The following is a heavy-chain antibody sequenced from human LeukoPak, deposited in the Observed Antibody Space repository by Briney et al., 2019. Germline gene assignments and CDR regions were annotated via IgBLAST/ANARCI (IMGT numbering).Heavy chain of an antibody. Sequence: GGSLRLSCAASGFTFSNYGMSWVRQAPGKGLEWVSVISGSGANTYYADSVRGRFTISRDNSKNTLYLQVNSLRAEDTAVYYCAKAKSYYSNYDYWGQGTLVTVSS. CDR2: ISGSGANT. J-gene: IGHJ4*02. D-gene: IGHD4-11*01. V-gene: IGHV3-23*01. CDR1: GFTFSNYG. CDR3: AKAKSYYSNYDY.